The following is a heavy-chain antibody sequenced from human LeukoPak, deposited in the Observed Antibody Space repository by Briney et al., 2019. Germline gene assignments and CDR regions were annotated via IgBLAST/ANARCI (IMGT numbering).Heavy chain of an antibody. D-gene: IGHD3-9*01. V-gene: IGHV1-18*01. Sequence: ASVKVSCKASGYTFTSYGISWVRQAPGQGLEWMGWISAYNGNTNYAQKLQGRVTMTTDTSTSTAYMELRSLRSDDTAVYYCARLKGYYDILTGYYLDWFDPWGQGTLVTVSS. J-gene: IGHJ5*02. CDR3: ARLKGYYDILTGYYLDWFDP. CDR1: GYTFTSYG. CDR2: ISAYNGNT.